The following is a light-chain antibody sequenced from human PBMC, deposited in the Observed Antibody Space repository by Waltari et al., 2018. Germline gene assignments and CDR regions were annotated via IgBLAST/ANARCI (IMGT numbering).Light chain of an antibody. CDR3: QQSYSTPVT. CDR1: QTINSY. V-gene: IGKV1-39*01. J-gene: IGKJ1*01. CDR2: AAS. Sequence: DIQMTQSPSSLSVSVGDRVTITCRASQTINSYLNWYQQKPGKAPNLLIYAASSLQSGVPSRFSGSGSGTDFTLTISSLQPEEFATYYCQQSYSTPVTFGQGTKVEIK.